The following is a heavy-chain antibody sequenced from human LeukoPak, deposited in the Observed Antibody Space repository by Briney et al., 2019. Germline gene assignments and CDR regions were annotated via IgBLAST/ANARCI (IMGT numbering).Heavy chain of an antibody. CDR3: VREREDAFDV. V-gene: IGHV6-1*01. CDR1: GDRVSSDSAA. J-gene: IGHJ3*01. Sequence: SQTLSLTCVISGDRVSSDSAAWNWIRQSPSRGLEWLGRTYYRSKLYNDYAVSVKSRITINPDTSKNQLSLQLNSVTAEDTAVYFCVREREDAFDVWGQGTMVTVSS. CDR2: TYYRSKLYN.